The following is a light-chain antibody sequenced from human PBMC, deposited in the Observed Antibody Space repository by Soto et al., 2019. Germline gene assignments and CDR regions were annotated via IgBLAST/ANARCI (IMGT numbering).Light chain of an antibody. CDR3: QQYGNFPYT. CDR2: GAS. Sequence: EIVMTQSPGTLSLSPGERATLSCRASQSVPSDWLAWYRHKPGQAPSLLLYGASSRATGVPDMVSGSGSGTEFTLTINRLEPEDFAVYYCQQYGNFPYTFGQGTKLEIK. J-gene: IGKJ2*01. CDR1: QSVPSDW. V-gene: IGKV3-20*01.